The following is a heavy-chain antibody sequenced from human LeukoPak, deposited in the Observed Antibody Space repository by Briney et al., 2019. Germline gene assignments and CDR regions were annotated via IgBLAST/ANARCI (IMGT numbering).Heavy chain of an antibody. CDR2: IRYDGSNK. D-gene: IGHD6-13*01. J-gene: IGHJ4*02. V-gene: IGHV3-30*02. CDR3: AKDPNSSSWIDYFDY. CDR1: GFTFSSYG. Sequence: PGGSLRLSCAASGFTFSSYGMHWVRQAPGKGLEWVAFIRYDGSNKYYADSVKGRFTISRDNSKNTLYLQMNSLRAEDTAVYYCAKDPNSSSWIDYFDYWGQGTLVTVSS.